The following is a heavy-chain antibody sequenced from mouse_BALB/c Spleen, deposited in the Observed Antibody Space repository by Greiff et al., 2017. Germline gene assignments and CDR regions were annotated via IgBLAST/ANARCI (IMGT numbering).Heavy chain of an antibody. D-gene: IGHD1-2*01. Sequence: EVNLVESGPGLVKPSQSLSLTCTVTGYSITSDYAWNWIRQFPGNKLEWMGYISYSGSTSYNPSLKSRISITRDTSKNQFFLQLNSVTTEDTATYYCARSSTTAGGYFDDWGQGTTLTVSS. CDR1: GYSITSDYA. V-gene: IGHV3-2*02. CDR3: ARSSTTAGGYFDD. CDR2: ISYSGST. J-gene: IGHJ2*01.